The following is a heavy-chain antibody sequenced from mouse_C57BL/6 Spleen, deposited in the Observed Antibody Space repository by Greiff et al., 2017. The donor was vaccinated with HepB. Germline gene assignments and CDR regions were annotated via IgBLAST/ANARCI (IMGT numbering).Heavy chain of an antibody. V-gene: IGHV1-7*01. CDR3: ARWDGGAMDY. D-gene: IGHD2-3*01. CDR2: INPSSGYT. J-gene: IGHJ4*01. Sequence: VQRVESGAELAKPGASVKLSCKASGYSFTSYWMHWVKQRPGQGLEWIGYINPSSGYTKYNQKFKDKATLTADKSSITAYMQLSSLTYEDSAVYYCARWDGGAMDYWGQGTSVTVSS. CDR1: GYSFTSYW.